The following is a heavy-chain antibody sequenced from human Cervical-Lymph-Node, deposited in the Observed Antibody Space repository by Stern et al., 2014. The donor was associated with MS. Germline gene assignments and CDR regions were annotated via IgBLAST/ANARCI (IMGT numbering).Heavy chain of an antibody. V-gene: IGHV5-51*03. J-gene: IGHJ4*02. CDR1: GYHFINYW. Sequence: EVQLVESGAELKKPGESLKISCKTSGYHFINYWIAWVRQVPGKGLEWIGIIYPGDSDIRYSPSFQGHVTMSVDRSTTTAYLQWSSLKASDTAVYYCARWSVACDYWGQGALVTVSS. D-gene: IGHD2-15*01. CDR2: IYPGDSDI. CDR3: ARWSVACDY.